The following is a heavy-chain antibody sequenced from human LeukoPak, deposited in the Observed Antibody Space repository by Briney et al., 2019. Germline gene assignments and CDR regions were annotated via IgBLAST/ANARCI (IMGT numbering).Heavy chain of an antibody. V-gene: IGHV4-59*01. D-gene: IGHD5-18*01. CDR2: IYYSGST. Sequence: SETPSLTCTVSGGSISNYYWSWIRQPPGKGLEWIGYIYYSGSTNYNPSLKSRVTISVDTSKNQFSLKLSSVTAADTAVYYCARGEYSYGFDCWGQGTLVTVSS. J-gene: IGHJ4*02. CDR1: GGSISNYY. CDR3: ARGEYSYGFDC.